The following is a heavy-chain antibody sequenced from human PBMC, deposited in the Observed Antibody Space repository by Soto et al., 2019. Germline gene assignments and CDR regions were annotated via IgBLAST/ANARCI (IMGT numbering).Heavy chain of an antibody. CDR3: TSPGSYYYDSSGYYY. CDR2: IRSKANSYAT. V-gene: IGHV3-73*02. Sequence: EVQLVESGGGLVQPGGSLKLSCAASGFTFSGSAMHWVRQASGKGLEWVGRIRSKANSYATAYAASVKGRFTISRDDSKNTAYLQMNSLKTEDTAVYYCTSPGSYYYDSSGYYYWGQGTLVPVSS. D-gene: IGHD3-22*01. CDR1: GFTFSGSA. J-gene: IGHJ4*02.